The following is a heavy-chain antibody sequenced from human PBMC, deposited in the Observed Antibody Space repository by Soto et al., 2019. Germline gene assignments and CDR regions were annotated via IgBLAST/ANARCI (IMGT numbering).Heavy chain of an antibody. Sequence: SETLSLTCTLPGGSISSYYWRSIRQPTGKGLERLGYIYYSGSTNYNPSLKGRVTISVDTSQNHFSLKLSSVAAADTAVDYCEMGCGSGGDAFDISGKGTMVTVSS. V-gene: IGHV4-59*01. CDR1: GGSISSYY. CDR3: EMGCGSGGDAFDI. CDR2: IYYSGST. D-gene: IGHD2-15*01. J-gene: IGHJ3*02.